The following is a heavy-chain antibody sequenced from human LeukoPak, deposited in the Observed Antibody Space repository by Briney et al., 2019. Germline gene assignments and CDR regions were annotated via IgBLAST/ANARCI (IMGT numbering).Heavy chain of an antibody. CDR2: ISYDGSNK. CDR3: AKGPYYCDSSGFLPDY. CDR1: GFTFSSYA. J-gene: IGHJ4*02. Sequence: GGSLRLSCAASGFTFSSYAVHWVRQAPGKGLEWVAVISYDGSNKYYADSVKGRFTISRDNSKNPLYLQMNSLRAEDTAVYYCAKGPYYCDSSGFLPDYWGQGTLVTVSS. V-gene: IGHV3-30*04. D-gene: IGHD3-22*01.